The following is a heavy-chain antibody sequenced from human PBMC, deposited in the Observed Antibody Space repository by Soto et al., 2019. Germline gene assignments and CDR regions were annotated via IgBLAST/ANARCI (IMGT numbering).Heavy chain of an antibody. D-gene: IGHD3-9*01. J-gene: IGHJ4*02. CDR2: VIGTGDST. CDR1: GFTFSTYA. Sequence: EVQLLESGGGLVQPGGSLILSCAASGFTFSTYAMSWVRQAPGKGLEWVSTVIGTGDSTYYADSVKGRFTISRDNSKNPLSLQMNSLRVEDTAVYSCAKLGTIMTDFDHWGQGTLVTVSS. V-gene: IGHV3-23*01. CDR3: AKLGTIMTDFDH.